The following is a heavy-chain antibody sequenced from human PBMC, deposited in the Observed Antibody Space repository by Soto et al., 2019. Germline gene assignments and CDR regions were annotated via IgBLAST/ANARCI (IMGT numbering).Heavy chain of an antibody. Sequence: SETLSLTCTVSGGSISSYYWSWIRQPPGKGLEWIGYIYYSGSTNYNPSLKSRVTISVDTSKNQFSLKLSSVTAADTAVYYCARGGGYCSSTSCLPGTFDIWGQGTMVTV. CDR2: IYYSGST. CDR1: GGSISSYY. J-gene: IGHJ3*02. CDR3: ARGGGYCSSTSCLPGTFDI. V-gene: IGHV4-59*01. D-gene: IGHD2-2*01.